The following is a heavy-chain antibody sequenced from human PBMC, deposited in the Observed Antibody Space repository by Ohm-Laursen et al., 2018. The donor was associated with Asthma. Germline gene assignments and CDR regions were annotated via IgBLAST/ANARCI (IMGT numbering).Heavy chain of an antibody. CDR3: ARQTLESNYGMDV. Sequence: ESLKISCKGSGYSFTSYWIGWVRQMPGKGLEWMGIIYPGDSDTRYSPSFQGQVTISADKSISTAYLQWSSLKASDTAMYYCARQTLESNYGMDVWGQGTTATVSS. CDR1: GYSFTSYW. V-gene: IGHV5-51*01. J-gene: IGHJ6*02. D-gene: IGHD3-3*01. CDR2: IYPGDSDT.